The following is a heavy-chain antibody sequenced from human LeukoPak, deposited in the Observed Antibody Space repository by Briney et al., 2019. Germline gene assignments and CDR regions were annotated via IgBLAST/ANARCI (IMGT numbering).Heavy chain of an antibody. Sequence: PGGSLRLSCAASGFTFSSYVMHWVRQAPGKGLEWVAIISYDGSNEYYADSVKGRFTISRDNSKNTLSLQMNSLRAEDTAIYYCAKASNTWNYFDYWGQGTLVTVSS. CDR3: AKASNTWNYFDY. J-gene: IGHJ4*02. CDR1: GFTFSSYV. D-gene: IGHD1-1*01. V-gene: IGHV3-30*04. CDR2: ISYDGSNE.